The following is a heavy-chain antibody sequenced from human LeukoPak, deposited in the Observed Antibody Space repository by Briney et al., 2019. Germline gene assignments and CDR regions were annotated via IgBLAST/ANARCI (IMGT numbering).Heavy chain of an antibody. D-gene: IGHD2-21*02. CDR2: ISSGSSAI. CDR1: GFTFTTYS. V-gene: IGHV3-21*01. CDR3: ARERLGVTAFDI. J-gene: IGHJ3*02. Sequence: GGSLRLSCAASGFTFTTYSMTWVRQAPGKGLEWVSIISSGSSAIFSADALKGRFTISRDDAKNLLCLDMNSLRAEDTAVYYCARERLGVTAFDIWGQGTMVTVSS.